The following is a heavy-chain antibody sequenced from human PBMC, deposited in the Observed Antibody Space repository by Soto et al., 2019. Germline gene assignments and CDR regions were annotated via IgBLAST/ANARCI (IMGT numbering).Heavy chain of an antibody. V-gene: IGHV3-23*01. D-gene: IGHD6-13*01. CDR1: GFTFSSYA. Sequence: GGSLRLSCAASGFTFSSYAMSWVRQAPGKGLEWVSAISGSGGSTYYADSVKGRFTISRDNSKNTLYLQMNSLRAEDTAVYYCAKTAAAGIRYYYGMDVWGQGTTVTVSS. J-gene: IGHJ6*02. CDR2: ISGSGGST. CDR3: AKTAAAGIRYYYGMDV.